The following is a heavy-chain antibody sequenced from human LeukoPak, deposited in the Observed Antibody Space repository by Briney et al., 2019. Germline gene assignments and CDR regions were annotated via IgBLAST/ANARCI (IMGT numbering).Heavy chain of an antibody. V-gene: IGHV4-59*01. D-gene: IGHD5-18*01. J-gene: IGHJ6*02. CDR1: GGPISSYY. CDR3: ARVRVDTAMVRTNYYYYGMDV. Sequence: SETLSLTCTVSGGPISSYYWSWIRQPPGKGLEWIGYIYYSGSTNYNPSLKSRVTISVDTSKNQFSLKLSSVTAADTAVYYCARVRVDTAMVRTNYYYYGMDVWGQGTTVIVSS. CDR2: IYYSGST.